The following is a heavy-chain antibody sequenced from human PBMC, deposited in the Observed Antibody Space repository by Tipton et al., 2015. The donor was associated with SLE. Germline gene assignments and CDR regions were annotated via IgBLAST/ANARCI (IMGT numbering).Heavy chain of an antibody. V-gene: IGHV3-53*01. Sequence: GSLRLSCAASGFTVSDNFLSWVRQAPGKGLEWVSVIFRGGRTNYADSVKGRFTISRDNAKNSLYLQMNSLRDEDTAVYYCASPPRIVATAEYWGPGTLVTVSS. J-gene: IGHJ4*02. D-gene: IGHD5-12*01. CDR1: GFTVSDNF. CDR2: IFRGGRT. CDR3: ASPPRIVATAEY.